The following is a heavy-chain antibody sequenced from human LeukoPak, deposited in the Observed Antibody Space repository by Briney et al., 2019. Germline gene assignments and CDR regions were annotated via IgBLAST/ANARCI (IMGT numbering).Heavy chain of an antibody. Sequence: PGGSLRLSCAASGCTFDDYGMSWVRHAPGKGREWVSGINWHGGSTGYADSVKGRFTISRDNAKNSLYLQMNSLRAEDTALYYCTRVVPGYQLPTYYYYMDVWGKGTTVTVSS. J-gene: IGHJ6*03. V-gene: IGHV3-20*04. CDR3: TRVVPGYQLPTYYYYMDV. D-gene: IGHD2-2*01. CDR2: INWHGGST. CDR1: GCTFDDYG.